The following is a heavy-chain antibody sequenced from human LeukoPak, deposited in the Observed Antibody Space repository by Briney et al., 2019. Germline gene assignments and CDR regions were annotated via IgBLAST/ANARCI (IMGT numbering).Heavy chain of an antibody. V-gene: IGHV4-34*01. D-gene: IGHD2-2*01. CDR2: INHSGST. CDR3: ARGKWVVVVPAALRRDPRAFDI. Sequence: KPSETLSLTCAASGGSFSGYYWSWIRQPPGKGLEWIGEINHSGSTNYNPSLKSRGTISVDTTNNKFSLKLSSVTAADTAVYYCARGKWVVVVPAALRRDPRAFDIWGQGTMVTVSS. J-gene: IGHJ3*02. CDR1: GGSFSGYY.